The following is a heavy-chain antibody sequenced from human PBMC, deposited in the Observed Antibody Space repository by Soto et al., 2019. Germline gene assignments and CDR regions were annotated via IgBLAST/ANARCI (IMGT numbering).Heavy chain of an antibody. CDR1: GFSVSSNY. CDR2: IHRDDST. J-gene: IGHJ4*02. V-gene: IGHV3-53*01. Sequence: EVQLVEAGGGLIQPGGSLRLSCAASGFSVSSNYMSWVRRAPGEGLEWVSFIHRDDSTYYADSVRGRFTISRDSSENALYLHMTSLRAEDTAVYYCAISSTCPGFFDYWGQGTVVSVSS. CDR3: AISSTCPGFFDY. D-gene: IGHD2-2*01.